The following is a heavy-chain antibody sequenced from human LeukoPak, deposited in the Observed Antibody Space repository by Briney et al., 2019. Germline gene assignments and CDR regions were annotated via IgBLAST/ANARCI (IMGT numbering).Heavy chain of an antibody. Sequence: PSETLSLTCTVSGGSISSSSYYWGWIRQPPGKGLEWIGSIYYSGSTYYNPSLKSRVTISVDTSKNQFSLKLSSVTAADTAVYYCARVVGYYYGMDVWGQGTTVTVSS. CDR3: ARVVGYYYGMDV. V-gene: IGHV4-39*07. CDR2: IYYSGST. J-gene: IGHJ6*02. CDR1: GGSISSSSYY.